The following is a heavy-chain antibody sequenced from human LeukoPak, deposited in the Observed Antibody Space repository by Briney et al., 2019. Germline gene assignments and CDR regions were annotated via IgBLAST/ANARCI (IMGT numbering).Heavy chain of an antibody. V-gene: IGHV3-23*01. Sequence: GGSLRLSCAASGFTFSSYAMSWVRQAPGKGLEWVSAISGSGGSTYYADSVKGRFTISRDNAKNSLYLQMNSLRAEDTALYYCAKDISPVAEGAFDIWGQGTMVTVSS. J-gene: IGHJ3*02. CDR1: GFTFSSYA. CDR3: AKDISPVAEGAFDI. D-gene: IGHD6-19*01. CDR2: ISGSGGST.